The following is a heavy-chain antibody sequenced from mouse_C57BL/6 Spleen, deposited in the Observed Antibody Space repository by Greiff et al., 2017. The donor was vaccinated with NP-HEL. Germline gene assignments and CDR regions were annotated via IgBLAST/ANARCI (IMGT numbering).Heavy chain of an antibody. CDR3: ARSDYGSSVAY. D-gene: IGHD1-1*01. J-gene: IGHJ3*01. V-gene: IGHV1-69*01. CDR1: GYTFTSYW. CDR2: IDPSDSYT. Sequence: VQLQQPGAELVMPGASVKLSCKASGYTFTSYWMHWVKQRPGQGLEWIGEIDPSDSYTNYNQKFKGKSTLTVDKSSSTAYMQLSSLTSEDSAVYYCARSDYGSSVAYWGQGTLVTVSA.